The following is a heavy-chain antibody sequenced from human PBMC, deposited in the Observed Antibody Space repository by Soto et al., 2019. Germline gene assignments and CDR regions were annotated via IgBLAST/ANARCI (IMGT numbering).Heavy chain of an antibody. CDR3: APPMYYYGSGNV. CDR2: ISGSGGST. J-gene: IGHJ6*02. Sequence: PGGSLRLSCAASGFTFSSYAMSWVRQAPGKGLEWVSAISGSGGSTYYADSVKDRFTISRDNSKNTLYLQMNSLRAEDTAVYYCAPPMYYYGSGNVWGQGTTVNVSS. CDR1: GFTFSSYA. V-gene: IGHV3-23*01. D-gene: IGHD3-10*01.